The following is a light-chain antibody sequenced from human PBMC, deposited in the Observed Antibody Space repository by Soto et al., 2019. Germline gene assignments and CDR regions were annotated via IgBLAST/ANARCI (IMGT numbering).Light chain of an antibody. CDR3: QVWDTTSEHVV. Sequence: SYELTQPPSVSVAPGQTASIACGGNNIGSKSVHWYQQKAGQAPVMVGDESSDRPSGIPERFSHSNSGNTATLTISRVEAGDEADYYCQVWDTTSEHVVFGGGTKVTVL. J-gene: IGLJ2*01. CDR1: NIGSKS. V-gene: IGLV3-21*02. CDR2: ESS.